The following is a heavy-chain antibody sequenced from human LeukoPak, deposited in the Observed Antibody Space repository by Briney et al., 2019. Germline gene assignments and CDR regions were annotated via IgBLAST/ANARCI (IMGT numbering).Heavy chain of an antibody. D-gene: IGHD2/OR15-2a*01. CDR3: AKAVPSDYFQFDI. Sequence: SETLSLTCAVFGGSFSGNHWTWIRQPPGKGLEWIGEIHQSGSTNYNPSLQSRVTISVDTSKNQFSLRLSSVTAADTAVYYCAKAVPSDYFQFDIWGQGTMVTVSS. CDR2: IHQSGST. V-gene: IGHV4-34*01. J-gene: IGHJ3*02. CDR1: GGSFSGNH.